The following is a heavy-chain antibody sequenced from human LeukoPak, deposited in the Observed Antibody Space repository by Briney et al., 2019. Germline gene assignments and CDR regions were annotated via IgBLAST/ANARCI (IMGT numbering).Heavy chain of an antibody. CDR2: VNHSGST. D-gene: IGHD5-24*01. J-gene: IGHJ4*02. V-gene: IGHV4-34*01. Sequence: PSETLSLTCAVSGGPFSGYYWNWIRQPPGKGLEWIGEVNHSGSTNYNPSLKSRVTISVDTSKNQFSLKLSSVTAADTAVYYCAREGGNRDGYSFDYWGQGTLVTVSS. CDR1: GGPFSGYY. CDR3: AREGGNRDGYSFDY.